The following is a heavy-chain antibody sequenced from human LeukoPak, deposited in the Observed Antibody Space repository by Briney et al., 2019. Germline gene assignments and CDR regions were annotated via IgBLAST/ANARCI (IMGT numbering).Heavy chain of an antibody. Sequence: SETLSLTCTVSGGSISSYYWSWIRQPPGKGLEWIGEINHSGSTNYNPSLKSRVTISVDTSKNQFSLKLSSVTAADTAVYYCASTRFGEFYFDYWGQGTLVTVSS. V-gene: IGHV4-34*01. CDR3: ASTRFGEFYFDY. CDR2: INHSGST. D-gene: IGHD3-10*01. CDR1: GGSISSYY. J-gene: IGHJ4*02.